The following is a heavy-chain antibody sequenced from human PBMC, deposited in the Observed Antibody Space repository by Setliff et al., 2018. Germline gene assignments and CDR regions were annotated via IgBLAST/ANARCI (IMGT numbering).Heavy chain of an antibody. D-gene: IGHD6-13*01. V-gene: IGHV3-23*01. CDR3: AKDVVGYSSTWPKRDYFDY. Sequence: PGGSLRLSCAASGFTFNTYAMSWVRQPPGKGLEWVSSISDTAIGIYDAGSVRGRFTISRDNSKKTLFLQMNSLRVEDTAIYYCAKDVVGYSSTWPKRDYFDYWGQGTLVTVSS. CDR1: GFTFNTYA. CDR2: ISDTAIGI. J-gene: IGHJ4*02.